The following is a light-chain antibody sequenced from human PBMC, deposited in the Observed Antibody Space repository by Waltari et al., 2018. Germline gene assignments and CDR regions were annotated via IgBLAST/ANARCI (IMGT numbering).Light chain of an antibody. V-gene: IGKV1-5*03. CDR1: QSFNYW. Sequence: DIQMTQSPSTLSASEGDRVTLTCRASQSFNYWLAWSQQKPGKAPKPLIYKASTLETGVPSRFSGSGSGTEFTLTIGSLQPDDFAIYYCQQYNTYPVTFGQGTRLEIK. CDR3: QQYNTYPVT. J-gene: IGKJ5*01. CDR2: KAS.